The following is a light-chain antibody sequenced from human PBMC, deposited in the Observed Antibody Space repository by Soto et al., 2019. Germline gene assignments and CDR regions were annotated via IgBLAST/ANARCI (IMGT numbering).Light chain of an antibody. Sequence: QSALAQPASVSWSPGQSITISCTGTSSDVGGYNYVSWYQQHPGKAPKLMIYEVSNRPSGVSNRFSGSKSGNTASLTISGLQAEDEADYYCSSYTSSSTLFGTGTKVT. CDR2: EVS. V-gene: IGLV2-14*01. CDR1: SSDVGGYNY. CDR3: SSYTSSSTL. J-gene: IGLJ1*01.